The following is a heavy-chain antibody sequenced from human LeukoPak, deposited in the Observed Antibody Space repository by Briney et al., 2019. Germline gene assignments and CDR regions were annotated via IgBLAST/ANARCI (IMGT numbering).Heavy chain of an antibody. V-gene: IGHV4-59*01. CDR2: IYYSGST. CDR3: ARDRGYVYYVDV. D-gene: IGHD5-18*01. Sequence: PSETLSLTCTVSGGSISSYYWSWIRQPPGKGLEWIGYIYYSGSTNYNPSLKSRVTISVDTSKNQFSLKLSSVTAADTAVYYCARDRGYVYYVDVWGKGTTVTVSS. J-gene: IGHJ6*03. CDR1: GGSISSYY.